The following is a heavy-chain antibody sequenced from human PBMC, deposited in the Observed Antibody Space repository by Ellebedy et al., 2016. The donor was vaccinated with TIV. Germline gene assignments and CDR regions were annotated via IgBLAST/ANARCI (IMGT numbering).Heavy chain of an antibody. CDR2: IYYSGST. CDR1: DGSISSYY. V-gene: IGHV4-59*01. Sequence: MPSETLSLTCTVSDGSISSYYWSWIRQPPGKGLEWIGFIYYSGSTNYNPSLKSRLTMSVDTSKNQFSLKLSSVTAADTAVYYCARLPHGSVFGYFDYWGQGTLVTVSS. D-gene: IGHD2-2*03. J-gene: IGHJ4*02. CDR3: ARLPHGSVFGYFDY.